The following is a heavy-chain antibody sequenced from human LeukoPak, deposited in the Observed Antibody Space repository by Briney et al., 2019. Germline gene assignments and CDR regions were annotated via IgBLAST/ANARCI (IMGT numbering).Heavy chain of an antibody. Sequence: SETLSLTCTVSGGSISSYYWSWIRQPPGKGLEWIGYIYYSGSTNCNPSLKSRVTISVDTSKNQFSLKLSSVTAADTAVYYCARVAYYDFWSGYLAHFDYWGQGTLVTVSS. J-gene: IGHJ4*02. CDR2: IYYSGST. V-gene: IGHV4-59*08. CDR3: ARVAYYDFWSGYLAHFDY. CDR1: GGSISSYY. D-gene: IGHD3-3*01.